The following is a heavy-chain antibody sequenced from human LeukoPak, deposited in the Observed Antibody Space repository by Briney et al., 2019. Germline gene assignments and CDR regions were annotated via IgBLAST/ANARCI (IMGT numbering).Heavy chain of an antibody. Sequence: SETLSLTCAVSGASISGHYWSWIRQPAGKGLEWIGRIYTRGSTNYNPSLKSRVTISVDTSRNQLSLKLTSVTGADTAVYYCARHVRVTAMTDYWGQGTLVTVSS. CDR3: ARHVRVTAMTDY. CDR2: IYTRGST. J-gene: IGHJ4*02. V-gene: IGHV4-4*07. D-gene: IGHD2-21*02. CDR1: GASISGHY.